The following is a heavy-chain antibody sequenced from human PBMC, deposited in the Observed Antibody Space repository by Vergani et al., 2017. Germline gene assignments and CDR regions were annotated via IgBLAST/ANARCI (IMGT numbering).Heavy chain of an antibody. D-gene: IGHD3-16*01. V-gene: IGHV1-18*01. Sequence: QVQLVQSGAEVKKPGASVKVSCKASGYTFRNYPITWVRQAPGQGLEWLGGISPYNGHTKYAQKLQDRVTMITDTSTTTAYMEVRGLRSEDTAVYYCARGIHHLESDDYYGEAFDIWGRGTLVSVSS. CDR3: ARGIHHLESDDYYGEAFDI. J-gene: IGHJ3*02. CDR1: GYTFRNYP. CDR2: ISPYNGHT.